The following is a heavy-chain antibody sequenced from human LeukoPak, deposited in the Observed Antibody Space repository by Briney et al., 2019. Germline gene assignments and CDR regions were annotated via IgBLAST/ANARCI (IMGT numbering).Heavy chain of an antibody. J-gene: IGHJ4*02. V-gene: IGHV3-53*01. CDR2: IYSSGST. Sequence: GGSLRLSCAASGLTFSSYWMHWVRQAPGKGLEWVSVIYSSGSTYYADSVKGRFTISRDNSKNTLYLQMNSLRDEDTAVYYCARAYNYGSGTNWGQGTLVTVSS. D-gene: IGHD3-10*01. CDR1: GLTFSSYW. CDR3: ARAYNYGSGTN.